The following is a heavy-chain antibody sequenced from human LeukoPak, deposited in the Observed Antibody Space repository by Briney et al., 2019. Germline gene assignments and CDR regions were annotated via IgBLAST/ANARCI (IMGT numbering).Heavy chain of an antibody. CDR3: ARSYSGDDWSCGY. CDR2: INAARCKT. D-gene: IGHD5-12*01. V-gene: IGHV1-3*01. CDR1: GYSVTSHA. Sequence: AAVKVSCKASGYSVTSHAMHGVRPAPRQRRDGMGWINAARCKTKYSQKLQGRGTITRDTSASTAYLDLSSLRSEGTAVYYCARSYSGDDWSCGYWGQGPLVPVSS. J-gene: IGHJ4*02.